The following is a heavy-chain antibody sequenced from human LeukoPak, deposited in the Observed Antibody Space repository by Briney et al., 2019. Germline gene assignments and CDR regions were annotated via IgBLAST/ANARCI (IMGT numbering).Heavy chain of an antibody. CDR1: GGSISGDY. CDR3: ARDRGSGGGFDY. D-gene: IGHD3-10*01. Sequence: SETLSLTCTVSGGSISGDYWSGIRQAPGKGLEWVAYIYYSGSTNYNPSLKSRVTISVDTSKNQFSLKLTSVTATDTAVYYCARDRGSGGGFDYWGQGTLVTVSS. V-gene: IGHV4-59*01. J-gene: IGHJ4*02. CDR2: IYYSGST.